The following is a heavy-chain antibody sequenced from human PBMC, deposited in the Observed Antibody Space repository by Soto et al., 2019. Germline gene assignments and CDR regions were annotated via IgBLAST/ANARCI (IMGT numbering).Heavy chain of an antibody. CDR2: IYHSGST. CDR3: ARQAPLYSSSAVTHYYYYGMDV. V-gene: IGHV4-30-2*01. Sequence: CAVSGASISSGGYSWSWIRQPPGKGLEWIGYIYHSGSTYYNPCLKSRVTISVDRSKNQFSLKLSSVTAADTAVYYCARQAPLYSSSAVTHYYYYGMDVWGQGTTVTVSS. D-gene: IGHD6-6*01. J-gene: IGHJ6*02. CDR1: GASISSGGYS.